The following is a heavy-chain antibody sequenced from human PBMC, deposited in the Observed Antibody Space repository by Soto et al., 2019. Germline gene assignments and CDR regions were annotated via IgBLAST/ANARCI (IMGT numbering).Heavy chain of an antibody. CDR2: INPNSGGT. D-gene: IGHD4-17*01. CDR3: ARSPYGDYPDY. J-gene: IGHJ4*02. CDR1: GYTFTGYY. Sequence: ASVKVSCKASGYTFTGYYMHWLRQAPGQGLEWMGWINPNSGGTNYAQKFQGWVTMTRDTSISTAYMELSRLRSDDTAVYYCARSPYGDYPDYWGQGTLVTVSS. V-gene: IGHV1-2*04.